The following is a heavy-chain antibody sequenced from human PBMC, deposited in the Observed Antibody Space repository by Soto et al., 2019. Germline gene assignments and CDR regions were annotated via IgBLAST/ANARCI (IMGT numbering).Heavy chain of an antibody. CDR2: ISYDGSNK. CDR1: GFTFSSYA. V-gene: IGHV3-30-3*01. D-gene: IGHD1-26*01. CDR3: ARTRGAYGMDV. J-gene: IGHJ6*02. Sequence: GGSLRLSCAASGFTFSSYAMHWVRQAPGKGLEWVAVISYDGSNKYYADSVKGRFTISRDNSKNTLYLQMNSLRAEDTAVYYCARTRGAYGMDVWGQGTTVTVS.